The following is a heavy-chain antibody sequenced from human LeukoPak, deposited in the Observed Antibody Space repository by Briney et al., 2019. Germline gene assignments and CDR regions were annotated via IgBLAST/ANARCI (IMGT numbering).Heavy chain of an antibody. Sequence: SETLSLTCAVYGGSFSGYYWSWIRQPPGKGLEWIGEINHSGSTNYNPSLKSRVTISVDTSKNQFSLKLSSVTAADTAVYYCARGRGFDPWGQGTLVTVSS. CDR1: GGSFSGYY. CDR3: ARGRGFDP. V-gene: IGHV4-34*01. J-gene: IGHJ5*02. CDR2: INHSGST.